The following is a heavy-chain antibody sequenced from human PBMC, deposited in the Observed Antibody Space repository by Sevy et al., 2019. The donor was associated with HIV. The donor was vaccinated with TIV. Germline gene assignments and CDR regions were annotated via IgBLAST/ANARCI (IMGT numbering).Heavy chain of an antibody. CDR1: GGSISSSSYY. CDR3: AREYYDYVWGSYRRFDY. J-gene: IGHJ4*02. CDR2: IYYSGST. Sequence: SETLSLTCTVSGGSISSSSYYWGWIRQPPGKGLEWIGSIYYSGSTYYNPSLKSRVTISVDTPKNQFSLKLSSVTAADTAVYYCAREYYDYVWGSYRRFDYWGQGTLVTVSS. V-gene: IGHV4-39*01. D-gene: IGHD3-16*02.